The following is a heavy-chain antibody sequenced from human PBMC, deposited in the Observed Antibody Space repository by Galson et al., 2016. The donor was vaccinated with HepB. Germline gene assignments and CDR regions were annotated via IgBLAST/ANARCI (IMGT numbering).Heavy chain of an antibody. Sequence: SVKVSCRVSGSTLTELSIHWVRQPPGKGLEWMGGFDPDESETIYAPNFQGRVTMTEDTSTDTAYLELSSLRAEDTAVYYCATDRVAYYDDGGYYSLLDYWGQGTLVTVSS. V-gene: IGHV1-24*01. J-gene: IGHJ4*02. CDR1: GSTLTELS. CDR2: FDPDESET. D-gene: IGHD3-22*01. CDR3: ATDRVAYYDDGGYYSLLDY.